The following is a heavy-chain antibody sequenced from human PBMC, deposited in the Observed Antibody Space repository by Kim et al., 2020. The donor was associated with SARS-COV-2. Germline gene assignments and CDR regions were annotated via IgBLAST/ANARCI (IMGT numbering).Heavy chain of an antibody. J-gene: IGHJ6*02. CDR2: ISYDGSNK. Sequence: GGSLRLSCVASGFTFGRYAFHWVRQAPGKGLEWVAVISYDGSNKYYGDSVRGRFTISRDNSKNTLNLQMNTLRAEDTALYYCATPLGEFFGMDIWGQGTT. CDR1: GFTFGRYA. D-gene: IGHD3-10*01. CDR3: ATPLGEFFGMDI. V-gene: IGHV3-30-3*01.